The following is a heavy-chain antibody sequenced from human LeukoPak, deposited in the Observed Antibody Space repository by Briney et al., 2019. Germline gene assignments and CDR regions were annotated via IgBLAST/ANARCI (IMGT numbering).Heavy chain of an antibody. CDR3: ARVYYDFWSGYSWRPDENRNWFDP. Sequence: ASVKVSCKASGYTFTSYGISWVRQAPGQGLEWMGWISAYNGNTNYAQKLQGRVTMTTDTSTSTAYMELRSLRSDDTAVYYCARVYYDFWSGYSWRPDENRNWFDPWGQGTLVTVSS. D-gene: IGHD3-3*01. V-gene: IGHV1-18*01. J-gene: IGHJ5*02. CDR2: ISAYNGNT. CDR1: GYTFTSYG.